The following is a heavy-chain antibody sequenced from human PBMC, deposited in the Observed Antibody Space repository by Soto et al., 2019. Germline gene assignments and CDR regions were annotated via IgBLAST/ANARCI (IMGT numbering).Heavy chain of an antibody. V-gene: IGHV1-8*01. CDR3: AREKVGAVDY. CDR2: MNPNSGNT. J-gene: IGHJ4*02. Sequence: ASVNVSCKVSGYTLSELSMHWVRQATGQGLEWMGWMNPNSGNTGYAQKFQGRVTMTRNTSISTAYMELSSLRSEDTAVYYCAREKVGAVDYWGQGTLVTVSS. CDR1: GYTLSELS. D-gene: IGHD1-26*01.